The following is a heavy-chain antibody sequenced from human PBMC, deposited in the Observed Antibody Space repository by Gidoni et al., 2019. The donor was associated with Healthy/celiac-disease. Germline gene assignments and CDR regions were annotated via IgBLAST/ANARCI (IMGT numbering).Heavy chain of an antibody. J-gene: IGHJ4*02. V-gene: IGHV4-34*01. D-gene: IGHD3-16*01. CDR3: ARFSLGWGTENFDY. CDR1: GGSFSGYY. Sequence: AVYGGSFSGYYWSWIRQPPGKGLEWIGEINHSGSTNYNPSLKSRVTISVDTSKNQFSLKLSSVTAADTAVYYCARFSLGWGTENFDYWGQGTLVTVSS. CDR2: INHSGST.